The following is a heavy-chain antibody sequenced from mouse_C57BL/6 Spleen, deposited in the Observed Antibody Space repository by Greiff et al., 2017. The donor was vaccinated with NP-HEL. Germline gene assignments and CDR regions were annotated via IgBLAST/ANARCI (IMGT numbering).Heavy chain of an antibody. CDR2: INPNNGGT. CDR1: GYTFTDYN. CDR3: ARSDYGYDDYAMDG. V-gene: IGHV1-18*01. Sequence: VQLQQSGPELVKPGASVKIPCKASGYTFTDYNMDWVKQSHGKSLEWIGDINPNNGGTIYNQKFKGKATLTVDKSSSTAYMELRSLTSEDTAVYYCARSDYGYDDYAMDGWGQGTTVTAAS. J-gene: IGHJ4*01. D-gene: IGHD2-2*01.